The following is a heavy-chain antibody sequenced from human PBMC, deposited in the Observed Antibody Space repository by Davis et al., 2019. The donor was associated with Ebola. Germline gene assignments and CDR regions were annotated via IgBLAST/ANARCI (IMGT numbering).Heavy chain of an antibody. CDR1: GFTFSTYS. CDR2: ISSDSDYI. V-gene: IGHV3-21*01. J-gene: IGHJ4*02. CDR3: ARDALGLLIFGYFDY. D-gene: IGHD3-3*01. Sequence: GGSLRLSCAASGFTFSTYSMSWVRQAPGKGLEWVSSISSDSDYIYYADSVKGRFTISRDNAKNALYLQMNSLRDEDMAVYYCARDALGLLIFGYFDYWGQGTLVTVSS.